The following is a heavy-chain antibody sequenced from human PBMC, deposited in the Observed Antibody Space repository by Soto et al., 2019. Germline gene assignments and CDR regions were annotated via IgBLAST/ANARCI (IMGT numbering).Heavy chain of an antibody. CDR3: AKDPSIAVAGTIDY. CDR2: ISGSGGST. V-gene: IGHV3-23*01. CDR1: GFTFSSYA. D-gene: IGHD6-19*01. Sequence: PGGSLRLSCAASGFTFSSYAMSWVRQAPGKGLEWVSAISGSGGSTYYADSVKGRLTISRDNSKNTLYLQMNSLRAEDTAVYYCAKDPSIAVAGTIDYWGQGTLVTVSS. J-gene: IGHJ4*02.